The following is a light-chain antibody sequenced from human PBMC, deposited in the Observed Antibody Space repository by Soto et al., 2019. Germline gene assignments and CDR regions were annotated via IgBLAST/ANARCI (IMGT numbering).Light chain of an antibody. CDR3: SSYTSTNTLV. CDR2: GVS. CDR1: SSDIGDYNY. V-gene: IGLV2-14*01. J-gene: IGLJ2*01. Sequence: QSALTQPASVSGSPGQSITISCTGTSSDIGDYNYVSWYQQHPGKAPKLIIYGVSNRPSGISNRFSGSKSDNTASLTISGLQAEDEADNYCSSYTSTNTLVFGGGTKGTVL.